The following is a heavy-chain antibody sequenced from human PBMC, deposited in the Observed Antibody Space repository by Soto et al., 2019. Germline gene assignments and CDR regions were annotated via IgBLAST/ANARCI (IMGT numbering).Heavy chain of an antibody. CDR1: GGSFSGYY. V-gene: IGHV4-34*01. D-gene: IGHD4-17*01. J-gene: IGHJ4*02. CDR2: INHSGST. CDR3: VRADNGDYYFDY. Sequence: QVQLQQWGAGLLKPSETLSLTCAVYGGSFSGYYWSWIRQPPGKGLEWIGEINHSGSTNYNPSLKSRVTISVDTSKNQFSLKLSSVTAADTAVYYCVRADNGDYYFDYWGQGTLVTVSS.